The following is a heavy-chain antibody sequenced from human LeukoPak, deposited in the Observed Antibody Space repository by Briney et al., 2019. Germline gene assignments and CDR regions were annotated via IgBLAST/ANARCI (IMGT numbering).Heavy chain of an antibody. Sequence: GGSLRLSCAASGFTFSGYVMHWVRQAPGRGLEWVAVISVDGNNKYYGDSVKGRFTIPRDNSKNTLYLQINSLRPEDTAVYYCAKDQSQWGQGTLVIVSS. CDR1: GFTFSGYV. CDR3: AKDQSQ. CDR2: ISVDGNNK. J-gene: IGHJ4*02. V-gene: IGHV3-30*18.